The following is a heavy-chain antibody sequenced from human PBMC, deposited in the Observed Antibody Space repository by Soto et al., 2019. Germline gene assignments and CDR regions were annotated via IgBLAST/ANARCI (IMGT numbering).Heavy chain of an antibody. V-gene: IGHV4-39*01. Sequence: SETLSLTCTVSGGSISSTSYYWGWIRQPPWKELEWIGSIYYSGSTYYNPSLKSRVTISVDTSKNQFSLKLSSVTAADTAIYYCARRRPAAAYYFDYWGQGTLVTVSS. CDR3: ARRRPAAAYYFDY. J-gene: IGHJ4*02. D-gene: IGHD2-2*01. CDR2: IYYSGST. CDR1: GGSISSTSYY.